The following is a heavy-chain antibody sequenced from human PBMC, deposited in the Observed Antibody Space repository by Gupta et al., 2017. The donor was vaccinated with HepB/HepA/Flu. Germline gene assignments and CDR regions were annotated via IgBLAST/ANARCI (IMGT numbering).Heavy chain of an antibody. CDR3: ARGCGGDCYSLYYYYGMDV. CDR2: ISYDGSNK. Sequence: QVQLVESGGGVVQPGRSLRLSCAASGFTFSSYALHWVRQAPGKGLEWVAVISYDGSNKYYADSVKGRFTISRDNSKNTLYLQMNSLRAEDTAVYYCARGCGGDCYSLYYYYGMDVWGQGTTVTVSS. J-gene: IGHJ6*02. D-gene: IGHD2-21*02. V-gene: IGHV3-30-3*01. CDR1: GFTFSSYA.